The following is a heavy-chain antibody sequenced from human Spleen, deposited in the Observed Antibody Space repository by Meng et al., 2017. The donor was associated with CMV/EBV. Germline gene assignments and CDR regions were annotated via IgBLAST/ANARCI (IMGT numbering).Heavy chain of an antibody. V-gene: IGHV5-51*01. J-gene: IGHJ3*02. CDR1: GYSFTSYW. D-gene: IGHD1-26*01. CDR2: IYPGDSDT. CDR3: ARPSYSGSYHDAFDI. Sequence: GESLKISCKGSGYSFTSYWIGWVRQMPGKGLEWMGIIYPGDSDTRYSPSFQGQVTISADKSISTAYLQWSSLKASDTAMYYCARPSYSGSYHDAFDIWGQITPFTVSS.